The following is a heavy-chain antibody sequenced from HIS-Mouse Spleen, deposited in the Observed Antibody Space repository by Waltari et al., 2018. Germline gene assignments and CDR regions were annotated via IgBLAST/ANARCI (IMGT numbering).Heavy chain of an antibody. D-gene: IGHD6-13*01. CDR3: AREIPYSSSWYDWYFDL. Sequence: QLQLQESGPGLVKPSENLSLTCTVSGGSISSRSYYWGWVRQPPGQGLEWTGSIYYSGSNYYNPSLKSRVTISVDTSKNQFSLKLSSVTAADTAVYYCAREIPYSSSWYDWYFDLWGRGTLVTVSS. CDR2: IYYSGSN. V-gene: IGHV4-39*07. J-gene: IGHJ2*01. CDR1: GGSISSRSYY.